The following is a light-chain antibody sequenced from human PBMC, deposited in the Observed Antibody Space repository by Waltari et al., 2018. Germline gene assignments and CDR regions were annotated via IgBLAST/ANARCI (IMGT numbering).Light chain of an antibody. V-gene: IGLV2-23*02. CDR1: NIAVGSFTL. CDR3: CSYESPNTWV. Sequence: HSALTQPPSVSGSPAPSIHISSPGTNIAVGSFTLAPWYRHHPGKAPELIIYEVRKRPSGVSNRFSGSYSGNTASLTISGLQAEDEADYYCCSYESPNTWVFGGGTKLTVL. J-gene: IGLJ2*01. CDR2: EVR.